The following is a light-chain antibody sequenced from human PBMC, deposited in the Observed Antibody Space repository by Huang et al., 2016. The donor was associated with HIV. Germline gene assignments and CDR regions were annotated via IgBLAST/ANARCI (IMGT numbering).Light chain of an antibody. CDR2: GAS. CDR3: QQYSNWPWST. CDR1: QSVNTN. Sequence: EVVMTQSPATLSVSPGERATLSCRASQSVNTNLAWYQQKPGQAPRVLIYGASTRATGIPARFSGSGSGAQFTLTITSRQSEDFAVYYCQQYSNWPWSTFGQGTKLEIK. J-gene: IGKJ2*01. V-gene: IGKV3-15*01.